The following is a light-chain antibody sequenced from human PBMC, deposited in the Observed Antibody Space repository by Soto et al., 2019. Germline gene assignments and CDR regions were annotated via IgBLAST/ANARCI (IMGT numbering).Light chain of an antibody. CDR1: QSVSSY. J-gene: IGKJ1*01. V-gene: IGKV3-11*01. Sequence: EIVLTQSPGTLSLSPGERATLSCRASQSVSSYLAWYQQKPGQAPRLLIYDASTRATGISARFSGSGSGTDFNITISSLEPEDFAVYYCQQRSNWPVTFGQGTKVEVK. CDR3: QQRSNWPVT. CDR2: DAS.